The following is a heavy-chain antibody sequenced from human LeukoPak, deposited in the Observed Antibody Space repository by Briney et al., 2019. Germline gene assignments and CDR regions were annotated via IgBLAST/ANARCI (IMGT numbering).Heavy chain of an antibody. CDR2: IKKDGSQT. V-gene: IGHV3-7*03. Sequence: GGSLRLSCAASGFIFSNYWMTWVRQAPGKGLQWVATIKKDGSQTYYLDSVKGRFSISRDNAKNSLYPQMNSLRAEDTALYYCAKGHTSGYYGGSTDYWGQGTLVTVSS. CDR1: GFIFSNYW. J-gene: IGHJ4*02. D-gene: IGHD3-22*01. CDR3: AKGHTSGYYGGSTDY.